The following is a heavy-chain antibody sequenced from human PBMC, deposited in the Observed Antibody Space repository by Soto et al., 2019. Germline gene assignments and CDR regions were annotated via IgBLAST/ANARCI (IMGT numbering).Heavy chain of an antibody. CDR1: GGSISSYY. D-gene: IGHD4-17*01. CDR3: ARTNLRTFDY. Sequence: SETLSLTCTVSGGSISSYYWSWIRQPPGKGLEWIGYIYYSGSTNYNPSLKSRVTISVDTSKNQFSVKLSSVTAADTAVYYCARTNLRTFDYWGQGTLVTVSS. J-gene: IGHJ4*02. CDR2: IYYSGST. V-gene: IGHV4-59*01.